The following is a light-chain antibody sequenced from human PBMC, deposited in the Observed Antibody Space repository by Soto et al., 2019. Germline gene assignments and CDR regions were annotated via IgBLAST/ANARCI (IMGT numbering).Light chain of an antibody. V-gene: IGLV2-8*01. CDR1: SSDVGAYNY. CDR3: FSFTTTSTHV. Sequence: QSALTQPPSASGSPGQSVTISCTGTSSDVGAYNYVSWYQQHPGRAPKLMIYEVNKRPSGVPDRFSGSKSGNTASLTVSGLQAEDEAEYFCFSFTTTSTHVFGTGTKVTVL. J-gene: IGLJ1*01. CDR2: EVN.